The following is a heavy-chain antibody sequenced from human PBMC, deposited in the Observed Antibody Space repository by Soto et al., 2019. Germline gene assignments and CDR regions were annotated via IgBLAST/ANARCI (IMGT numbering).Heavy chain of an antibody. Sequence: SETLSLTCAVYGGSFSGYYWSWIRQPPGKGLEWIGEINHSGSTNYNPSLKSRVTISVDTSKNQFSLKLSSVTAADTAVYYCARRSGYYKYYGMDVWGQGTTVTVS. CDR2: INHSGST. V-gene: IGHV4-34*01. CDR1: GGSFSGYY. CDR3: ARRSGYYKYYGMDV. J-gene: IGHJ6*02. D-gene: IGHD3-3*01.